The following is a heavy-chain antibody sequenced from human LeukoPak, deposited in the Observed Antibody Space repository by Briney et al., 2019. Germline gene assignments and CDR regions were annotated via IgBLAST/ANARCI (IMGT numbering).Heavy chain of an antibody. CDR1: GFTFNSYG. V-gene: IGHV3-23*01. Sequence: GGSLRLSCAASGFTFNSYGMTWVRQTPGKGLEWVSAISGSGNYTYYADSVKGRFSVSRDNSKNTLYLQMNGLRADDTAVYYCAKTIIAVTTCLDYWGQGTLVTVSS. CDR2: ISGSGNYT. CDR3: AKTIIAVTTCLDY. J-gene: IGHJ4*02. D-gene: IGHD4-17*01.